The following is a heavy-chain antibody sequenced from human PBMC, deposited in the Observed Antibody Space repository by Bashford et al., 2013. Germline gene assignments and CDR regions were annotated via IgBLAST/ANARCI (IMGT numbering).Heavy chain of an antibody. J-gene: IGHJ1*01. D-gene: IGHD6-13*01. CDR1: GYSFTRYG. CDR3: ARDPTAAADGYFHH. Sequence: ASVKVSCKASGYSFTRYGISWVRQAPGQGLEWMGWISGYNANTDYAQNFQGRVTMTKDTSTSTAYMELRSLRFDDTAVYYCARDPTAAADGYFHHWGQGTLVTVSS. V-gene: IGHV1-18*01. CDR2: ISGYNANT.